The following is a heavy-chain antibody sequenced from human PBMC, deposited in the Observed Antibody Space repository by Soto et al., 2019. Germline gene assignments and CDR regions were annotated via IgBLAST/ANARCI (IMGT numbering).Heavy chain of an antibody. CDR2: ISWNSGSI. CDR1: GFTFDDYA. J-gene: IGHJ3*02. V-gene: IGHV3-9*01. D-gene: IGHD2-15*01. Sequence: GGSLRLSCAASGFTFDDYAMHWVRQAPGKGLEWVSGISWNSGSIGYADSVKGRFTISRDNAKNSLYLQMNSLRAEDTALYYCAKVAVVVAAAGGYGAFDIWGQGTMVTVSS. CDR3: AKVAVVVAAAGGYGAFDI.